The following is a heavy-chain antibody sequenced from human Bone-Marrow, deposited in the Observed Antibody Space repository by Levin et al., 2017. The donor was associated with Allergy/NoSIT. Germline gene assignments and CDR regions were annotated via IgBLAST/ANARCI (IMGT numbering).Heavy chain of an antibody. J-gene: IGHJ3*02. CDR2: ISWTSSSL. CDR1: GLSIYDYA. D-gene: IGHD4-17*01. CDR3: AKGTVTITDDALDI. Sequence: GGSLRLSCVGSGLSIYDYAMHWVRQAPGKGLEWVSGISWTSSSLAYAGSVRGRFTISRDNAKNSLYLQMNNLRPEDTALYYCAKGTVTITDDALDIWGQGTMVTVSS. V-gene: IGHV3-9*01.